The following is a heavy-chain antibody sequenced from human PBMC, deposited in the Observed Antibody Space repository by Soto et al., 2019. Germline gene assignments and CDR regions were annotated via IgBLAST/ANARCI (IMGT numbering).Heavy chain of an antibody. J-gene: IGHJ4*02. CDR2: IYPGDSDT. CDR3: ARHVSMIVGTYYFDY. Sequence: GESLKISCKGSGYSFTSYCIGWVRQMPGKGLEWMWFIYPGDSDTRYSPSFQGQVTISADESISTAYLQWSSLKASDTAMYYCARHVSMIVGTYYFDYWGQGTLVTVSS. CDR1: GYSFTSYC. D-gene: IGHD3-22*01. V-gene: IGHV5-51*01.